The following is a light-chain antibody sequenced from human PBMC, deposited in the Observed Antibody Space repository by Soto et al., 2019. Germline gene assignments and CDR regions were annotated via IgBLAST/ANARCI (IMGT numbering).Light chain of an antibody. CDR1: SSDVGGYEY. CDR2: DVT. J-gene: IGLJ1*01. CDR3: ASITRSSTAV. Sequence: QSVLSQPASVYGSPGQSITISCTGTSSDVGGYEYVSWYQHQPDKAPKLRIYDVTNRPSGVSTRFSGSKSGNTASLTISGIQTEDEADYYCASITRSSTAVFGTGTKDTVL. V-gene: IGLV2-14*01.